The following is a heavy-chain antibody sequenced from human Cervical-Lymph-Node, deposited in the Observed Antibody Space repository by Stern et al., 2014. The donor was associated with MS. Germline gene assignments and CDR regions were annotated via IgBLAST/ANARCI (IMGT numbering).Heavy chain of an antibody. CDR2: ISYTGIT. CDR3: AREGGGTWNYFDC. J-gene: IGHJ4*02. Sequence: QLQLQESGPGLVKPSQTLSLTCTVSGGSIRSAGHYWSWVRQHPGKGLEWIGYISYTGITYYNPSLKSRLTISVDTSGNQFSLNLNSVTPADTAVYYCAREGGGTWNYFDCWGQGILVTVSS. V-gene: IGHV4-31*03. CDR1: GGSIRSAGHY. D-gene: IGHD3-16*01.